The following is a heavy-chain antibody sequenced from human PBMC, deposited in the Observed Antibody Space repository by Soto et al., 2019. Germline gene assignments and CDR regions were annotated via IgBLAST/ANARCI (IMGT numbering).Heavy chain of an antibody. D-gene: IGHD4-4*01. V-gene: IGHV3-23*01. CDR3: AKDREHSPHGS. J-gene: IGHJ5*02. CDR2: ISGSGGST. Sequence: GGSLRLSCAASGFTFSSYAMSWVRQAPGKWLEWVSSISGSGGSTYYADSVKGRFTISRDHSKNTLCLQMNSLRAEDTAVYCCAKDREHSPHGSWGQRXLVTVT. CDR1: GFTFSSYA.